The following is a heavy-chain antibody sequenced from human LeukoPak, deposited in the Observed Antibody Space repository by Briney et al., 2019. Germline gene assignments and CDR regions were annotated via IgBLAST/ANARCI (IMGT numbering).Heavy chain of an antibody. D-gene: IGHD4-17*01. CDR1: GFTVSSNY. CDR2: IYSGGST. Sequence: GGSLRLSCAASGFTVSSNYMSWVRQAPGKGLEWVSVIYSGGSTYYEDSVKGRFTISRDNSKNTLYLQMNSLRAEDTAVYYCARVHVTTEHAFDIWGQGTMVTVSS. CDR3: ARVHVTTEHAFDI. J-gene: IGHJ3*02. V-gene: IGHV3-66*01.